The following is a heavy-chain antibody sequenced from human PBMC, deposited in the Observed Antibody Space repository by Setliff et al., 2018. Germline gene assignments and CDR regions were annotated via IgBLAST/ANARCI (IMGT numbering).Heavy chain of an antibody. D-gene: IGHD2-15*01. J-gene: IGHJ4*02. CDR3: ARDRVVVLAGRRGFYFDY. V-gene: IGHV4-4*07. CDR1: GGSISSHY. Sequence: LSLTCTVSGGSISSHYWTWIRQPAGKGLEWIGRLYTSGDTNYNPSLKSRVSMSLDTSKNQFSLKLSSVTAADTAVYYCARDRVVVLAGRRGFYFDYWGQGTLVTVSS. CDR2: LYTSGDT.